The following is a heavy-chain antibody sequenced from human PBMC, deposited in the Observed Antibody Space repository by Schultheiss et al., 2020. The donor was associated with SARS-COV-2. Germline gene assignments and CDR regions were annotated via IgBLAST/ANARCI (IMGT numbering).Heavy chain of an antibody. CDR1: GGSISSYY. D-gene: IGHD6-13*01. Sequence: SETLSLTCTVSGGSISSYYWGWIRQPPGKGLEWIGEINHSGSTNYNPSLKSRVTISVDTSKNQFSLKLSSVTAADTAVYYCARDLIEGQYSSSWYSPHNWFDPWGQGTLVTVSS. J-gene: IGHJ5*02. CDR2: INHSGST. CDR3: ARDLIEGQYSSSWYSPHNWFDP. V-gene: IGHV4-34*01.